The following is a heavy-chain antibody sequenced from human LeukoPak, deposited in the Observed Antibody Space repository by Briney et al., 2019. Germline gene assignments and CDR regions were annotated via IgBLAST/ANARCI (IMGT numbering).Heavy chain of an antibody. CDR3: ARVPAAIGGFDP. D-gene: IGHD2-2*01. J-gene: IGHJ5*02. V-gene: IGHV4-30-4*08. CDR2: IYYSGST. CDR1: GGSISSGDYY. Sequence: SETLSLTCTVSGGSISSGDYYWSWIRQPPGKGLEWIGYIYYSGSTYYNPSLKSRVTISVDTSKNQFSLKLSPVTAADTAVYYCARVPAAIGGFDPWGQGTLVTVS.